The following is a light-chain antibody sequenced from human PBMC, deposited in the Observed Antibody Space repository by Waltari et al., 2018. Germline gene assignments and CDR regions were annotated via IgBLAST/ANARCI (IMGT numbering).Light chain of an antibody. V-gene: IGKV1-39*01. CDR3: QQSYSVLGLT. CDR2: AAS. CDR1: QSISDY. Sequence: DVQLTQSPSSLAASVGDRVTITCRASQSISDYLNWYQVQPGKAHKLLIYAASTLQSWVPSRFSGSGSGTHFTLTISSLQPEDSATYYCQQSYSVLGLTFGGGTKVEIK. J-gene: IGKJ4*01.